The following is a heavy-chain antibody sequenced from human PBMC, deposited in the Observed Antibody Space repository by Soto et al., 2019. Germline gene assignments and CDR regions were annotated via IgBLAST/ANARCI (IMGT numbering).Heavy chain of an antibody. J-gene: IGHJ6*02. CDR1: GFTFWNYA. V-gene: IGHV3-23*01. Sequence: EVQLLESGGGLGQPGGSLRLSCEASGFTFWNYAMTWVRQAPGKGPEWVSSISRNGDRTYYVDSVKGRFIISRDNSENTLFLQMDSLRVEDAAIYYCGKDWSGEKCPCMDVWGQGTTVTGSS. CDR3: GKDWSGEKCPCMDV. D-gene: IGHD3-3*01. CDR2: ISRNGDRT.